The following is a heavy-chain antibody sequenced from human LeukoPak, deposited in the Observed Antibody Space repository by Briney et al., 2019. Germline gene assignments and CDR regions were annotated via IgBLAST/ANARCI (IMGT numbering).Heavy chain of an antibody. D-gene: IGHD6-19*01. J-gene: IGHJ4*02. CDR2: IYTSGST. CDR1: GGSISSYY. V-gene: IGHV4-4*07. Sequence: SETLSLTCTVSGGSISSYYWSWIRQPAGKGLEWIGRIYTSGSTNYNPSLKSRVTMSVDTSKNQFSLQLNSVTAADTAVYYCTRLIAVAVFDYWGQGTLVTVSS. CDR3: TRLIAVAVFDY.